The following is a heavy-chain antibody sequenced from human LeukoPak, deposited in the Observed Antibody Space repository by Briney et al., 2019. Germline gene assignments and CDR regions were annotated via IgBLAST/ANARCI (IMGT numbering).Heavy chain of an antibody. CDR1: GYTFTGYY. CDR2: INPSGGST. J-gene: IGHJ4*02. V-gene: IGHV1-46*01. CDR3: ARVSASNLPDY. Sequence: ASVKVSCKASGYTFTGYYMHWVRQAPGQGLEWMGIINPSGGSTSYAQKFQGRVTMTRDTSTSTVYMELSSLRSEDTAVYYCARVSASNLPDYWGQGTLVTVSS.